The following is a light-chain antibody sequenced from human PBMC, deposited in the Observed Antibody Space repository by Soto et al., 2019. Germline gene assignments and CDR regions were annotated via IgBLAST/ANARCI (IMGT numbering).Light chain of an antibody. V-gene: IGLV1-51*01. CDR2: YND. J-gene: IGLJ2*01. Sequence: QSVLTQPPSVSAAPGQKVTISCSGGSSNIGGNPVSWYQHLPGKSPNLLIYYNDNRPSAIPDRFSGSKSATSATLGITGLQTADEADYDCETWDYSLSGVVFGGGTKLTVL. CDR1: SSNIGGNP. CDR3: ETWDYSLSGVV.